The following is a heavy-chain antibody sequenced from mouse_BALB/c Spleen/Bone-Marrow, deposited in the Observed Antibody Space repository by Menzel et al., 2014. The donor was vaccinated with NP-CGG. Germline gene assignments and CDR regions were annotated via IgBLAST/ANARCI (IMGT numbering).Heavy chain of an antibody. CDR2: IWRGGST. V-gene: IGHV2-5-1*01. CDR1: GFSLTSYG. Sequence: QVQLKQSGPSLVQPSQSLSIPCTVSGFSLTSYGVHWVRQSPGKGLEWLGVIWRGGSTDYNAAFMSRLSITKDNSKSQVFFKMNSLQVDDTAIYYCAKNGGYDGWFAYWGQGTLVTVSA. CDR3: AKNGGYDGWFAY. D-gene: IGHD2-14*01. J-gene: IGHJ3*01.